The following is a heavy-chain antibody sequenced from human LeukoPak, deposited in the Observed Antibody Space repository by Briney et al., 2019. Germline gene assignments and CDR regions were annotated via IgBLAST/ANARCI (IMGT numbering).Heavy chain of an antibody. D-gene: IGHD1-1*01. CDR3: AREGTAGTNLNWFDP. J-gene: IGHJ5*02. CDR2: ISYSGST. CDR1: GGSISSYY. Sequence: SETLSLTCTVSGGSISSYYWSWIRQPPGKGLEWIGYISYSGSTNFNPPLKSRVTISVDTSKNQFSLKLSSVTAADTAVYYCAREGTAGTNLNWFDPWGQGTLVTVSS. V-gene: IGHV4-59*01.